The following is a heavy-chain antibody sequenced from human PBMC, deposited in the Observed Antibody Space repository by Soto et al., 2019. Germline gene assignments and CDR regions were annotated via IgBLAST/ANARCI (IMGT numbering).Heavy chain of an antibody. V-gene: IGHV3-21*01. CDR1: GFTFSSYS. D-gene: IGHD6-6*01. Sequence: EVQLVESGGGLVKPGGSLRLSCAASGFTFSSYSMNWVRQAPGMGLEWVSSISSSSSYIYYADSVKGRFTISRDNAKNSLYLQMNSLRAEDTAVYYCARPPSIAAPFGWGQGTLVTVSS. CDR2: ISSSSSYI. J-gene: IGHJ4*02. CDR3: ARPPSIAAPFG.